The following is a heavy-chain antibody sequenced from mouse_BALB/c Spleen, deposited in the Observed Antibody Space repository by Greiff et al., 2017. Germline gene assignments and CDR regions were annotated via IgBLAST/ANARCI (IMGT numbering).Heavy chain of an antibody. V-gene: IGHV3-2*02. CDR1: GYSITSDYA. CDR3: ARCDYDVNYYAMDY. D-gene: IGHD2-4*01. Sequence: EVKLMESGPGLVKPSQSLSLTCTVTGYSITSDYAWNWIRQFPGNKLEWMGYISYSGSTSYNPSLKSRISITRDTSKNQFFLQLNSVTTEDTATYYCARCDYDVNYYAMDYWGQGTSVTVAS. CDR2: ISYSGST. J-gene: IGHJ4*01.